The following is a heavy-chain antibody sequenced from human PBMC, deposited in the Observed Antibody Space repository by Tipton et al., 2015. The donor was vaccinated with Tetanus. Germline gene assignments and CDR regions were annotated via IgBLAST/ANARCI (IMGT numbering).Heavy chain of an antibody. J-gene: IGHJ6*02. Sequence: TLSLTCTVSGGFISSYNYYWGWIRQAPGKGLEWIGSIYYSGSAYYNPSLRSRVTMSVDTSKMQFSLKLASVTAADTAVYYCARATMVRGVLYMDVWGQGTTVTVSS. CDR3: ARATMVRGVLYMDV. CDR2: IYYSGSA. CDR1: GGFISSYNYY. D-gene: IGHD3-10*01. V-gene: IGHV4-39*01.